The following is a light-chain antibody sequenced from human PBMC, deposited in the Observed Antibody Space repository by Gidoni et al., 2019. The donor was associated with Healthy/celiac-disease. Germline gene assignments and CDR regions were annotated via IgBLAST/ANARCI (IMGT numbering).Light chain of an antibody. CDR3: QQYYSYPQT. CDR1: QGISSY. J-gene: IGKJ4*02. CDR2: AAS. Sequence: AILMTQSPSSLSASTGDRVTITCRASQGISSYLAWYQQKPGKAPKLLIYAASTLQSGVPSRFSGSGSGTDFTLTISCLQSEDFATYYCQQYYSYPQTFGGGTKVEIK. V-gene: IGKV1-8*01.